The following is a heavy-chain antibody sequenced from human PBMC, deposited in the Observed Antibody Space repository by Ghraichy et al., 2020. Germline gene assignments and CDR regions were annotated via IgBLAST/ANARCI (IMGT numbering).Heavy chain of an antibody. V-gene: IGHV3-7*03. Sequence: GGSLRLSCAASGFTFRSYWMSWVRQAPGKGLEWVANIKQDGSEQYYVDSVKGRFTISRDNAKNSLYLQMNSLRAEDTAVYYCARDRFRGYWGQGTLVTVSS. CDR1: GFTFRSYW. J-gene: IGHJ4*02. CDR3: ARDRFRGY. D-gene: IGHD3-3*01. CDR2: IKQDGSEQ.